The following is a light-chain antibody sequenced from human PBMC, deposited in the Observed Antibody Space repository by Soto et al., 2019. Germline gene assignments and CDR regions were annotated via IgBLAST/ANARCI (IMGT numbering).Light chain of an antibody. V-gene: IGKV3-20*01. CDR1: QSISSNY. J-gene: IGKJ4*01. CDR2: GAS. Sequence: EIVLTQSPVTLSLSPGERATLSCRASQSISSNYLAWYQQKPGQAPRLVIYGASGRATGIPDRFSGSGSGTDFTLTISRLEPEDFAVYYCQQYGSSPPLTFGGGTKVDIK. CDR3: QQYGSSPPLT.